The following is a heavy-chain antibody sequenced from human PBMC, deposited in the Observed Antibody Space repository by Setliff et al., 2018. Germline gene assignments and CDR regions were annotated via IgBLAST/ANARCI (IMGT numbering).Heavy chain of an antibody. CDR3: AREGVGIVRRGHFDL. V-gene: IGHV4-61*09. Sequence: PSETLSLTCTVSGGSISSGSYYWSWIRQPAGKGLEWIGHIYTSGSTNYNPSLKSRVTISVDTSKNQFSLKLSSVTAADTAVYYCAREGVGIVRRGHFDLWGRGTLVTVS. CDR1: GGSISSGSYY. J-gene: IGHJ2*01. D-gene: IGHD2-21*01. CDR2: IYTSGST.